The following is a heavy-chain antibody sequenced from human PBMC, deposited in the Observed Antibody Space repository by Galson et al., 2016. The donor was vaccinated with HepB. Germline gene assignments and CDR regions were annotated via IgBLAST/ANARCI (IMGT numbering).Heavy chain of an antibody. V-gene: IGHV3-30*03. CDR1: GFTFSNYG. J-gene: IGHJ4*02. CDR2: DSMDGGRK. D-gene: IGHD2/OR15-2a*01. Sequence: SLRLSCAASGFTFSNYGMHWVRQAPGKGLEWVAADSMDGGRKFYADSVKGRFTISRDNSNSMLFLQMSSLRVDDTAVYYCARRHEYCPPVGCSVDYWGQGTLVSVSS. CDR3: ARRHEYCPPVGCSVDY.